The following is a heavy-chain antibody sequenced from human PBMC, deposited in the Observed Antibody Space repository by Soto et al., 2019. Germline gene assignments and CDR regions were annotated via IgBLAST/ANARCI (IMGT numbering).Heavy chain of an antibody. Sequence: ASVKVSCKASGYTFTSYAMHWVRQAPGQRLGWMGWINADNGNTKYSQKFQGRVTITRDTSASTAYMELSSLRSEDTAVYYCARDAAGIGSPYYHYHYGIDVWGQGTTVTVSS. V-gene: IGHV1-3*01. CDR3: ARDAAGIGSPYYHYHYGIDV. D-gene: IGHD6-25*01. CDR2: INADNGNT. CDR1: GYTFTSYA. J-gene: IGHJ6*02.